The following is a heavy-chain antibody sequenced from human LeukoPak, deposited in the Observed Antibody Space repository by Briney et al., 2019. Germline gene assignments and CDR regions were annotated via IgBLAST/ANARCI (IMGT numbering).Heavy chain of an antibody. D-gene: IGHD1-26*01. J-gene: IGHJ3*02. Sequence: GGSLRLSCAASGFTVSSNYMSWVRQAPVKGLEWVSIIYSDGSTYYPDSVRGRFTISRDNSKNTLYLQMNSLRAEDTAVYYCARVIVGTAYDAFDIWGQGTMVTVSP. CDR3: ARVIVGTAYDAFDI. CDR1: GFTVSSNY. CDR2: IYSDGST. V-gene: IGHV3-66*01.